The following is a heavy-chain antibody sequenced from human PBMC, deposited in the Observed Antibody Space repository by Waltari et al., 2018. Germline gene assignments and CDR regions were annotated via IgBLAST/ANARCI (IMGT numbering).Heavy chain of an antibody. CDR1: GFPFTRYG. CDR3: TRDLGGYSSTWQDFDY. V-gene: IGHV1-18*04. Sequence: QVQLVQSGPEVKKPGASVRVSCKASGFPFTRYGFSWVRQAPGQGLEWMGWLSVYNGNTNYAQNPQGRVTMTTDTSTSTTYMELRDLRSDDTAVYYCTRDLGGYSSTWQDFDYWGQGTLVTVSS. J-gene: IGHJ4*02. D-gene: IGHD6-13*01. CDR2: LSVYNGNT.